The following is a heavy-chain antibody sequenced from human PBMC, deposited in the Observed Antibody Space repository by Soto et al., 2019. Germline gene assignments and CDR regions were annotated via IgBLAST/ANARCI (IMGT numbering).Heavy chain of an antibody. D-gene: IGHD2-2*01. J-gene: IGHJ3*02. CDR3: AKDHQPDIRHTYAFDI. Sequence: QVQLVESGGGVVQPGRSLRLSCAASGFTFSSYGMHWVRQAPGKGLEWVAVISYDGSNKYYADSVKGRFTISRDNSKNTLYRQTNSQRAEDTAVYYCAKDHQPDIRHTYAFDIWGQGTMVTVSS. CDR1: GFTFSSYG. CDR2: ISYDGSNK. V-gene: IGHV3-30*18.